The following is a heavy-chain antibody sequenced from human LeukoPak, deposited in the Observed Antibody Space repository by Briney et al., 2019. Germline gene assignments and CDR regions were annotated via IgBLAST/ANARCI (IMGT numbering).Heavy chain of an antibody. CDR1: GFTFSSYA. CDR2: ISTSGGSS. J-gene: IGHJ4*02. V-gene: IGHV3-23*01. Sequence: GGSLRLSCAASGFTFSSYAMSWVRQTPGKGLEWVSGISTSGGSSSYADSVKGRFTISRDNPRNTLYMQMNSLRAEDTALYYCAIMHPYYDGSGYWVQWGQGTLVTVSS. D-gene: IGHD3-22*01. CDR3: AIMHPYYDGSGYWVQ.